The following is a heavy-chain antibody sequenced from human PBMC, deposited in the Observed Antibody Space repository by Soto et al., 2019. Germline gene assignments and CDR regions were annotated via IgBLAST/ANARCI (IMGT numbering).Heavy chain of an antibody. CDR3: ARARAYSSGWYYFDY. CDR1: GGSISSYY. V-gene: IGHV4-59*01. CDR2: IYYSGST. Sequence: PSETLSLTCTVSGGSISSYYWSWIRQPPGKGLEWIGYIYYSGSTNYNPSLKSRVTISVDTSKNQFSLKLSSVTAADPAVYYCARARAYSSGWYYFDYWGQGTLVTVSS. J-gene: IGHJ4*02. D-gene: IGHD6-19*01.